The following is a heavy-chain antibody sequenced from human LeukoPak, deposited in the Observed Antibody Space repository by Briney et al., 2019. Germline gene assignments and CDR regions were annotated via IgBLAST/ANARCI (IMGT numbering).Heavy chain of an antibody. CDR1: GYTFTSYD. D-gene: IGHD3-10*01. V-gene: IGHV1-8*01. J-gene: IGHJ4*02. Sequence: ASVKVSCKASGYTFTSYDINWVRQATGQGLEWMGWMNPNSGNTGYAQKFQGRVTMTGNTSISTAYMELSSLRSEDTAVYYCARGRKYGSGSYYGDDYWGQGTLVTVSS. CDR2: MNPNSGNT. CDR3: ARGRKYGSGSYYGDDY.